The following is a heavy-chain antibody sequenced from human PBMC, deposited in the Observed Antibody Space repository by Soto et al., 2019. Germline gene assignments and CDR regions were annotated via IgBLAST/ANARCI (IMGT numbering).Heavy chain of an antibody. V-gene: IGHV1-3*01. D-gene: IGHD2-2*01. Sequence: QVQLVQSGAEVKKPGASVKVSCKASGYTFTSYAMHWVRQAPGQRLEWMGWINAGNGNTKYSQKFQGRVTITRDTSASPAYMELSSLRSEDTAVYYCARTYCSSTSCYPLGYYGMDVWGQGTTVTVSS. J-gene: IGHJ6*02. CDR2: INAGNGNT. CDR1: GYTFTSYA. CDR3: ARTYCSSTSCYPLGYYGMDV.